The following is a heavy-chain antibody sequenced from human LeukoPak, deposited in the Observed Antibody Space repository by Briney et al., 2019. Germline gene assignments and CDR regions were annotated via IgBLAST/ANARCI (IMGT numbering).Heavy chain of an antibody. CDR1: EYTFTSYY. CDR2: INPNSGGT. Sequence: ASVKVSCKASEYTFTSYYMHWVRQAPGQGLEWMGWINPNSGGTNYAQKFQGRVTMTRDTSISTAHMELSRLRSDDTAVYYCARDPIVVVPAAGHYYYYMDVWGKGTTVTVSS. J-gene: IGHJ6*03. D-gene: IGHD2-2*01. V-gene: IGHV1-2*02. CDR3: ARDPIVVVPAAGHYYYYMDV.